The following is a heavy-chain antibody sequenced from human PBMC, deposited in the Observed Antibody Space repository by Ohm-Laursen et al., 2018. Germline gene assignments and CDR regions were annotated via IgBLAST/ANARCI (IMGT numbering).Heavy chain of an antibody. V-gene: IGHV3-48*03. CDR3: AKELRGYSYGLTFDY. Sequence: SLRLSCAASGFTFSSYEMNWVRQAPGKGLEWVSYISTSGNTISYADSVKGRFTISRDNSKNTLYLQMNSLRAEDTAVYYCAKELRGYSYGLTFDYWGQGTLVTVSS. CDR1: GFTFSSYE. D-gene: IGHD5-18*01. J-gene: IGHJ4*02. CDR2: ISTSGNTI.